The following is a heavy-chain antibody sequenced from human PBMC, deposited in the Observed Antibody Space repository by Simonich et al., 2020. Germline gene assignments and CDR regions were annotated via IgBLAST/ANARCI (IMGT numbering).Heavy chain of an antibody. J-gene: IGHJ2*01. CDR2: NNPNSGGK. V-gene: IGHV1-2*02. CDR3: ARGGLGHWYFDL. CDR1: GYTFTGYY. D-gene: IGHD6-25*01. Sequence: QVQLVQSGAEVKKPGASVKVSCKASGYTFTGYYMHWGRQAPGQGLEGRGGNNPNSGGKNYAQKCQGRVTMTRDTSISTAYMELSRLRSDDTAVYYCARGGLGHWYFDLWGRGTLVTVSS.